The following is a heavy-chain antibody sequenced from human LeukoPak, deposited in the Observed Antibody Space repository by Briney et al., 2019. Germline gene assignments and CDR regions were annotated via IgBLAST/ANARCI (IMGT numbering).Heavy chain of an antibody. Sequence: PVGSLRLSCAASGFTFSSYGMSWVRQAPGKGLEWVSAISGSGGSTYYADSVKGRFTISRDDSKNTLYLQMNSLRAEDTAVYYCAKEDMIRGSNWFDPWGQGTLVTVSS. V-gene: IGHV3-23*01. CDR1: GFTFSSYG. D-gene: IGHD3-16*01. CDR3: AKEDMIRGSNWFDP. CDR2: ISGSGGST. J-gene: IGHJ5*02.